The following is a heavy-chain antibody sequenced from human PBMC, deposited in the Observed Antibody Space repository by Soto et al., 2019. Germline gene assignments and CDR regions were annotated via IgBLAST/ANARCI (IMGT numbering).Heavy chain of an antibody. D-gene: IGHD6-6*01. CDR3: ARDLYSSSSDWFDP. CDR2: ISSSSSTI. V-gene: IGHV3-48*01. CDR1: GFTFSSYS. J-gene: IGHJ5*02. Sequence: GGSLRLSCAASGFTFSSYSMNWVRQAPGKGLEWVSYISSSSSTIYYADSVKGRFTISRDNAKNSLYLQMNSLRAEDTAVYYCARDLYSSSSDWFDPWGQGTLVTVSS.